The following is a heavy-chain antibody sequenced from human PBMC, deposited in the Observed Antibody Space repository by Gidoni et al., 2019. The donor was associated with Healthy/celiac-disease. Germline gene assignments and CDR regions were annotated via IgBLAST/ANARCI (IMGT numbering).Heavy chain of an antibody. D-gene: IGHD3-9*01. CDR1: GFTVSSNY. CDR3: ARELVLRYFETRWSYYGMDV. CDR2: IYSGGST. J-gene: IGHJ6*02. V-gene: IGHV3-53*01. Sequence: EVQLVESGGGLIQPGGSLRLSCAASGFTVSSNYMSWVRQAPGKGLEWVSGIYSGGSTYYADSVKGRFTISRDNSKNTLYLQMNSLRAEDTAVYYCARELVLRYFETRWSYYGMDVWGQGTTVTVSS.